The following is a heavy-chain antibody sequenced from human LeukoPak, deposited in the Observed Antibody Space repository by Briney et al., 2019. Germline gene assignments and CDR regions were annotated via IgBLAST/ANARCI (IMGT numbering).Heavy chain of an antibody. V-gene: IGHV4-59*01. D-gene: IGHD3-3*01. J-gene: IGHJ4*02. CDR1: GGSISSYY. CDR3: ARVTYDFWSGYPTHLDY. Sequence: SETLSLTCTVSGGSISSYYWGWIRQPPGKGLEWIGYIYYSGSTNYNPSLKSRVTISVDTSKNQFSLKLSSVTAADTAVYYCARVTYDFWSGYPTHLDYWGQGTLVTVSS. CDR2: IYYSGST.